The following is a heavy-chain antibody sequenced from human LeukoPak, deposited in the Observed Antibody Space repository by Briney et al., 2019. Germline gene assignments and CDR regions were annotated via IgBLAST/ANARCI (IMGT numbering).Heavy chain of an antibody. CDR3: AREGSSGYYPSFDY. J-gene: IGHJ4*02. CDR2: IYHSGST. Sequence: SETLSLTSTSSGYSISSGYYWGWLPPPPGKGLEGIRSIYHSGSTYYKPSLKSRVTIAVDTSKNQFSLKLSSVTAADTAVYYCAREGSSGYYPSFDYWGQGTLVTVSS. V-gene: IGHV4-38-2*02. CDR1: GYSISSGYY. D-gene: IGHD3-22*01.